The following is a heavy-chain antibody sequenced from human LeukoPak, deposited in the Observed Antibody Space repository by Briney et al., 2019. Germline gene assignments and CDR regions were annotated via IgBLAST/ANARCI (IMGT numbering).Heavy chain of an antibody. Sequence: GASVKVSCRASGYTFTGYYMNWVRRAPGQGLEWMGWINPHTGDTNYAQIFQGRITMARDTSTVYMDLSRLRSDDTAVYYCARSPSALAAFSSWGQGTLVTVSS. V-gene: IGHV1-2*02. CDR2: INPHTGDT. CDR1: GYTFTGYY. J-gene: IGHJ5*02. CDR3: ARSPSALAAFSS. D-gene: IGHD5-18*01.